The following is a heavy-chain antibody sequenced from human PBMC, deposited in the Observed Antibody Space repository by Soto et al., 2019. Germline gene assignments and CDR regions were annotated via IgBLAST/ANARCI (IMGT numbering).Heavy chain of an antibody. V-gene: IGHV3-23*01. CDR3: AKLGSSSWSPHYYFDY. J-gene: IGHJ4*02. Sequence: PGGSLRLSCAASGFTFSSYAMNWARQAPGKGLEWVSAIADSGSDTYYVDSVKGRFTISRDNSENTLYLQMNSLRAEDTAIYYCAKLGSSSWSPHYYFDYWGQGTLVTVSS. D-gene: IGHD2-2*01. CDR2: IADSGSDT. CDR1: GFTFSSYA.